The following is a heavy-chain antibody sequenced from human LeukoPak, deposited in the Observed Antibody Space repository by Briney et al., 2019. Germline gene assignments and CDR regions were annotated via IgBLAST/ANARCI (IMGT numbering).Heavy chain of an antibody. CDR2: IYTSGST. J-gene: IGHJ6*03. CDR1: GGSISSYY. CDR3: ARERPLGYCSSTSCYSGLLDYYYYMDV. Sequence: PSETLSLTCTVSGGSISSYYWSWIRQPAGKGLEWIGRIYTSGSTNYNPSLKSRVTMSVDTSKNQFSLKLSSVTAADTAVYYCARERPLGYCSSTSCYSGLLDYYYYMDVWGKGTTVTVSS. V-gene: IGHV4-4*07. D-gene: IGHD2-2*02.